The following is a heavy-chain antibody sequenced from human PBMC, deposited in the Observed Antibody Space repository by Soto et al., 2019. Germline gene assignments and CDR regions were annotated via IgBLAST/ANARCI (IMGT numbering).Heavy chain of an antibody. CDR2: VNGGNGET. D-gene: IGHD3-16*01. V-gene: IGHV1-3*01. CDR3: ATLNPVGYKYDLAFDY. CDR1: GYTFTNYA. Sequence: QVHLVQSGAEVKKPGASVKVSCKASGYTFTNYAMHWVRQAPGQRLEYMGWVNGGNGETKYSQKFQGTVTFTRDTSASTAYLELSSLRSEDTALYYYATLNPVGYKYDLAFDYWGQGTLVTVSS. J-gene: IGHJ4*02.